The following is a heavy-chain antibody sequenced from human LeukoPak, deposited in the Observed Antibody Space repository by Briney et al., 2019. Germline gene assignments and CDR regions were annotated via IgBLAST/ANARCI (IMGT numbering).Heavy chain of an antibody. Sequence: GRSLRLSCAASGFTFSSYGMHWVRQAPGKGLEWVAVISYDGSNKYYADSVKGRFTISRDNSKNTLYLQMNSLRAEDTAVYYCARDLLSQNWFDPWGQGTLVTVSS. CDR2: ISYDGSNK. CDR3: ARDLLSQNWFDP. J-gene: IGHJ5*02. V-gene: IGHV3-30*03. CDR1: GFTFSSYG. D-gene: IGHD1-26*01.